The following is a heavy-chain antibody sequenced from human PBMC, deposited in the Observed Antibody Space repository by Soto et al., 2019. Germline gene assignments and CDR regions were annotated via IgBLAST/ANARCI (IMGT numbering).Heavy chain of an antibody. CDR1: GYSFTAYW. Sequence: PGASLKISCKGSGYSFTAYWIALFLQIPGKGLDWMWIVYPYDSEAKYNASFQCQVSFSADKSISTAYLHWSSLKASYTAVYYCARWSSEFYHMDVWGQGSTVTVSS. CDR3: ARWSSEFYHMDV. J-gene: IGHJ6*02. V-gene: IGHV5-51*01. CDR2: VYPYDSEA. D-gene: IGHD6-19*01.